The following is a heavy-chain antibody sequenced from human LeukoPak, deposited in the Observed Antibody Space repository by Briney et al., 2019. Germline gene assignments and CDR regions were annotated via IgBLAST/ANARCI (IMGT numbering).Heavy chain of an antibody. J-gene: IGHJ4*02. CDR1: GGSFSDYH. CDR3: ARRPPNSGSYYGPSGLDY. V-gene: IGHV4-34*01. Sequence: PSETLSLTCAVYGGSFSDYHWSWIRQPPGKGLEWIGEINHSGTTNYNPSLKSRVTISVDTSKNQFSLKLGSVTAADTSVYYCARRPPNSGSYYGPSGLDYWGQGTLVTVSS. CDR2: INHSGTT. D-gene: IGHD1-26*01.